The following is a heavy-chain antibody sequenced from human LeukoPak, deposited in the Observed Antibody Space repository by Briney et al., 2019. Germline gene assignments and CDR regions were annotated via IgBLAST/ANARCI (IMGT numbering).Heavy chain of an antibody. CDR2: IYSGGST. CDR1: GFTVSSNY. Sequence: GGSLRLSCAASGFTVSSNYISWVRQAPGKGLEWVSVIYSGGSTYYADSVKGRFTISRDNSKNTLYLQMNSLRAEDTAVYYCAKGLRITMVQGLDYWGQGTLVTVSS. J-gene: IGHJ4*02. CDR3: AKGLRITMVQGLDY. D-gene: IGHD3-10*01. V-gene: IGHV3-66*01.